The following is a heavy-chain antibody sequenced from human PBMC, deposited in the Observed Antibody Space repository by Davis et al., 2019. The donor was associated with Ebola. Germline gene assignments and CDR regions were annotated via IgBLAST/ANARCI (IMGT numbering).Heavy chain of an antibody. J-gene: IGHJ6*02. V-gene: IGHV1-3*01. CDR2: INACNGNT. CDR1: GYTFTSYA. Sequence: ASVKVSCKASGYTFTSYAMHWVRQAPGQRLEWMGWINACNGNTKYSQKFQGRVTITRDTSASTAYMELSSLRSEDTAVYYCARGITGTPQYYYYYGMDVWGQGTTVTVSS. CDR3: ARGITGTPQYYYYYGMDV. D-gene: IGHD1-20*01.